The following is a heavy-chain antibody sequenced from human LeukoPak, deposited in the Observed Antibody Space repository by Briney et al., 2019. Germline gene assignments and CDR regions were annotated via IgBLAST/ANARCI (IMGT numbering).Heavy chain of an antibody. V-gene: IGHV3-30*18. CDR3: AKDSKGSGTYYDRYFDY. J-gene: IGHJ4*02. CDR2: ISYDERDE. CDR1: GFSFSNYA. Sequence: GGSLRLSCAASGFSFSNYAMSWVRQAPGRGLEWVAVISYDERDEYYADSVKGRFTISRDNSKNTLYLQMNSLRAEDTAVYYCAKDSKGSGTYYDRYFDYWGQGTLVTVSS. D-gene: IGHD3-10*01.